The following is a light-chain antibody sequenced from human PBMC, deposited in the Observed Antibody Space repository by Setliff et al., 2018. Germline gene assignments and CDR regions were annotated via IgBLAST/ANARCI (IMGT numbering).Light chain of an antibody. J-gene: IGLJ2*01. Sequence: QSALTQPASVSGSPGQSITISCIGTSSDVGTYNLVSWYQHHPGKAPKLINYEVSKRPSGVSNRFSGSKSGNTASLSISGLQAEDETDYYCYSFACGSTFLVFGGGTKVTVL. CDR2: EVS. V-gene: IGLV2-23*02. CDR1: SSDVGTYNL. CDR3: YSFACGSTFLV.